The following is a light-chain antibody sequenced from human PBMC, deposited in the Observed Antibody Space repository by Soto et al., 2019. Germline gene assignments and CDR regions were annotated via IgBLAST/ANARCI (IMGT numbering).Light chain of an antibody. CDR3: AAWDDSLNGVI. V-gene: IGLV2-14*02. Sequence: QSALSQPASVSGSPGQSITISCTGSASDVGSYNLVSWYQQHPGKAPKLVIYEVTKRPSGISSRFSGSKSGITASLAISGLQSGDEADYYCAAWDDSLNGVIFGGGTKLTVL. J-gene: IGLJ2*01. CDR1: ASDVGSYNL. CDR2: EVT.